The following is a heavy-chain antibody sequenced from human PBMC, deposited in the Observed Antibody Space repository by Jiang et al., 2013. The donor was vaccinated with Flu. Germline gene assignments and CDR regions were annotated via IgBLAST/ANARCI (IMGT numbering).Heavy chain of an antibody. CDR1: GGSISRSSYY. CDR3: ARQVALWFGELL. V-gene: IGHV4-39*01. Sequence: YGSGLVKPSETLSLTCTVSGGSISRSSYYWGWIRQSPGKGLEWIGSIYYDGSTYYNPSLKSRVTMSVDTSKNQFSLKLSSVTAADTAVYYCARQVALWFGELLWGQGTLVTVSS. J-gene: IGHJ4*02. D-gene: IGHD3-10*01. CDR2: IYYDGST.